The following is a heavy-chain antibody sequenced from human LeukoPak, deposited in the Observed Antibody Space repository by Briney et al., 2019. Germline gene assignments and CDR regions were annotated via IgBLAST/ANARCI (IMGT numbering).Heavy chain of an antibody. D-gene: IGHD1-1*01. J-gene: IGHJ4*02. CDR3: ANQRLERRNY. V-gene: IGHV3-23*01. CDR2: IRGSGGST. CDR1: GFTFSSYA. Sequence: GGSLRLSCAASGFTFSSYAMSWVRQAPGKGLEWVSAIRGSGGSTYYADSVKGRFTISRDNSKNTLYLQTNSLRAEDTAVYYCANQRLERRNYWGQGTLVTVSS.